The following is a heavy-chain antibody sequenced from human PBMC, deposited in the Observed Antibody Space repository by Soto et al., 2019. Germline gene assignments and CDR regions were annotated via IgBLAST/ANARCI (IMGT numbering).Heavy chain of an antibody. CDR3: ARDPAGYYDSSGYQNAGNWFDP. Sequence: SVKVSCKASGGTFSSYAISCVRQAPGQELEWMGGIIPIFGTANYAQKFQGRVTITADESTSTAYMELSSLRSEDTAVYYCARDPAGYYDSSGYQNAGNWFDPWGQGTLVTVSS. D-gene: IGHD3-22*01. V-gene: IGHV1-69*13. CDR2: IIPIFGTA. J-gene: IGHJ5*02. CDR1: GGTFSSYA.